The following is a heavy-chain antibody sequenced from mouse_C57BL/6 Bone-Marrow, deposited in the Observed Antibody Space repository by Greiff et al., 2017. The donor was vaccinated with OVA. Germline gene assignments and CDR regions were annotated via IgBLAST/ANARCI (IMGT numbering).Heavy chain of an antibody. J-gene: IGHJ4*01. CDR2: IWWDDDK. CDR1: GFSLSTFGMG. CDR3: ARMDLLGYAMDY. Sequence: LKESGPGIFQPSQTLSLTCSFSGFSLSTFGMGVVWLLPPSVNCLEWLAHIWWDDDKYYNPALKSRLTLSKDTSKNQVFLKIANVDTADTATYYCARMDLLGYAMDYWGQGTSVTVSS. D-gene: IGHD2-1*01. V-gene: IGHV8-8*01.